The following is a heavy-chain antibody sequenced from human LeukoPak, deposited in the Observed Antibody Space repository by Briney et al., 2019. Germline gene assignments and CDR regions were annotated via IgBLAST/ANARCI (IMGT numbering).Heavy chain of an antibody. CDR1: GGSISSGDYY. D-gene: IGHD6-13*01. J-gene: IGHJ5*02. CDR3: ARVRGSSWYFAFDP. CDR2: IYYSGST. Sequence: SETLSLTCTVPGGSISSGDYYWSWIRQPPGKCLEWIGYIYYSGSTYYNPSLKSRVTISVDTSKNQFSLKLSSVTAADTAVYYCARVRGSSWYFAFDPWGQGTLVTVSS. V-gene: IGHV4-30-4*08.